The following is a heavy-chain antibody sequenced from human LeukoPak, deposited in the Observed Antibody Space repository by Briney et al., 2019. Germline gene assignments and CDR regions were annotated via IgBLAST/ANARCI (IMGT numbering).Heavy chain of an antibody. CDR1: GYTFTSYA. Sequence: ASVKVSCKASGYTFTSYAMHWVRQAPGQRLEWMGWINAGNGNTKYSQRFQGRVTITRDTSASTAYMELSSLRSEDTAVYYCARDLRIYSSSWYLGYWGQGTLVTVSS. J-gene: IGHJ4*02. D-gene: IGHD6-13*01. CDR2: INAGNGNT. V-gene: IGHV1-3*01. CDR3: ARDLRIYSSSWYLGY.